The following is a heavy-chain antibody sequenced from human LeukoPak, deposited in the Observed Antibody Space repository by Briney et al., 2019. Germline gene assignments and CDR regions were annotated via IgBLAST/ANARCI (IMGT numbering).Heavy chain of an antibody. V-gene: IGHV1-69*08. D-gene: IGHD2-2*01. J-gene: IGHJ5*02. CDR2: IIPILGRA. CDR1: GGTFSSYT. Sequence: ASVKLSCKASGGTFSSYTISWVRHAPGQGHEWMGRIIPILGRANYAQKFQDRVTITADKSTSTAYMELSSLRSEDTAVYYCARGGVGYCSSTSCSIGNNWFDPWGQGTLVTVS. CDR3: ARGGVGYCSSTSCSIGNNWFDP.